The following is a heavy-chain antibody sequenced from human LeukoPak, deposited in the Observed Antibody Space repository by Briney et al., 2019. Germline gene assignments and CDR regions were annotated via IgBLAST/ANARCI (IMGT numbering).Heavy chain of an antibody. J-gene: IGHJ4*02. D-gene: IGHD6-19*01. CDR3: ARSYGTPSLYSSGWSLHDY. CDR2: IYYSGST. Sequence: PSETLSLTCTVSGGSISSSSYYWGWIRQPPGKGLEWIGSIYYSGSTYYNPSLKSRVTISVDTSKNQFSLKLSSVTAADTAVYYCARSYGTPSLYSSGWSLHDYWGQGTLVTVSS. V-gene: IGHV4-39*07. CDR1: GGSISSSSYY.